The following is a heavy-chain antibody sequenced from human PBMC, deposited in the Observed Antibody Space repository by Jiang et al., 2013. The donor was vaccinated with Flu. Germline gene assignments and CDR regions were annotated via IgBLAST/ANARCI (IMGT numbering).Heavy chain of an antibody. D-gene: IGHD5-18*01. CDR1: GFTFSSYG. J-gene: IGHJ6*02. V-gene: IGHV3-30*18. CDR3: AKKARYSYGINPDYYYYGMDV. Sequence: GFTFSSYGMHWVRQAPGKGLEWVAVISYDGSSKYYADSVKGRFTISRDNSKNTLYLQMNSLRAEDTAVYYCAKKARYSYGINPDYYYYGMDVWGQGTTVTVSS. CDR2: ISYDGSSK.